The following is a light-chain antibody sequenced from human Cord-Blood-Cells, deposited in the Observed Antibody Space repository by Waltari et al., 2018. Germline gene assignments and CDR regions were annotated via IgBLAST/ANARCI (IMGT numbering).Light chain of an antibody. Sequence: EIVLTQSPGTLSLSPGERATLSCRASQIVSSSYLAWYQQKPGHAPRLLIYGASSRSTGSPDRFSGSGSGTDFALTISRLEPEDFAVYYWQQYGSSPRYSFGQGTKLEIK. CDR2: GAS. CDR3: QQYGSSPRYS. J-gene: IGKJ2*03. CDR1: QIVSSSY. V-gene: IGKV3-20*01.